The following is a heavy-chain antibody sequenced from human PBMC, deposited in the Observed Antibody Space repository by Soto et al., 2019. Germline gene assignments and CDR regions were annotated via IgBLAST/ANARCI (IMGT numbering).Heavy chain of an antibody. J-gene: IGHJ6*02. CDR1: GASIDTGSYY. CDR3: ARASPNYYYAMDV. Sequence: PSETLSLTCSVSGASIDTGSYYWSWIRQHPGKGLEWIGYIYYSGSTYFNPSLRSRVTISVDTSRNQFSLKLRSVTAAGTAIYFCARASPNYYYAMDVWGQGTTVTVSS. CDR2: IYYSGST. V-gene: IGHV4-31*03.